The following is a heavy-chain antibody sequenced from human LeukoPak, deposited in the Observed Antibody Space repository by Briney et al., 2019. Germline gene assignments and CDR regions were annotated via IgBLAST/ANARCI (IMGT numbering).Heavy chain of an antibody. Sequence: ASVKVSCKASGYRFTDFSIYWVRQAPGQGLEGMGWFNPNTGDAKYAEKFQGWITMTSDTSIRTAYMEIRSLKSDDTAIYYCATGGPQTSGEKRGLDYWGQGTLVTVSS. CDR2: FNPNTGDA. V-gene: IGHV1-2*04. D-gene: IGHD6-25*01. CDR1: GYRFTDFS. J-gene: IGHJ4*02. CDR3: ATGGPQTSGEKRGLDY.